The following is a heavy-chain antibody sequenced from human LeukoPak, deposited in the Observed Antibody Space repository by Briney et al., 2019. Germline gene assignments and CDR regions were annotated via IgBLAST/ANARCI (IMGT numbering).Heavy chain of an antibody. D-gene: IGHD1-7*01. J-gene: IGHJ5*02. CDR1: GYTFINYC. CDR2: ISPSGST. Sequence: GASVKVSCKASGYTFINYCMHWVRQAPGQGLEWMGLISPSGSTTYAQNFQGRVTMTRDTFTSTLYMELSSLRSDDTAIYYCAKCDETGTTRWFDPWGQGTLVTVSS. CDR3: AKCDETGTTRWFDP. V-gene: IGHV1-46*01.